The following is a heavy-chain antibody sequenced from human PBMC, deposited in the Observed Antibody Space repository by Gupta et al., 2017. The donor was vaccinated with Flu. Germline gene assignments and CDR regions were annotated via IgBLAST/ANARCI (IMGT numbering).Heavy chain of an antibody. CDR2: ISSSSSYI. V-gene: IGHV3-21*01. Sequence: EVQLVESGGGLVKPGGSLRLSCAASGFTFSSYSMNWVRQAPGKGLEWVSSISSSSSYIYYADSVKGRFTISRDNAKNSLYLQMNSLRAEDTAVYYCARGSGWYPQFDPWGQGTLVTVSS. CDR1: GFTFSSYS. J-gene: IGHJ5*02. D-gene: IGHD6-19*01. CDR3: ARGSGWYPQFDP.